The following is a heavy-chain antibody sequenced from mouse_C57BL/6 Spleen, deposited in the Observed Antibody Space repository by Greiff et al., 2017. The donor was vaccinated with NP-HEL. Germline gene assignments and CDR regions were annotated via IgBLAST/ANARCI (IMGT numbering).Heavy chain of an antibody. Sequence: EVKVEESGGGLVKPGGSLKLSCAASGFTFSSYAMSWVRQTPEKRLEWVATISDGGSYTYYPDNVKGRFTISRDNAKNNLYLQMSHLKSEDTAMYYCARDRDDYDPFAYWGQGTLVTVSA. CDR3: ARDRDDYDPFAY. D-gene: IGHD2-4*01. J-gene: IGHJ3*01. CDR2: ISDGGSYT. V-gene: IGHV5-4*01. CDR1: GFTFSSYA.